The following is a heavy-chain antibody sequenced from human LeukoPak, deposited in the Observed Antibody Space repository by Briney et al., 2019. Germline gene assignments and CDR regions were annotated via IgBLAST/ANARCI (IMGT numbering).Heavy chain of an antibody. J-gene: IGHJ5*02. D-gene: IGHD1-26*01. V-gene: IGHV3-48*01. CDR3: ARDLWELPYP. CDR2: ISSSSSTM. CDR1: GFTFSSYS. Sequence: PGGSLRLSCAASGFTFSSYSMNWVRQAPGKGLEWVSYISSSSSTMYYADSVKGRFTISRDNAKNSLYLQMNSLRAEDTAVYYCARDLWELPYPWGQGTLVTVSS.